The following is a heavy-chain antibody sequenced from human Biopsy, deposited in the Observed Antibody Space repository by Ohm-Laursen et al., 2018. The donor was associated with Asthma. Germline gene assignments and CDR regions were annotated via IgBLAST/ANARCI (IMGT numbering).Heavy chain of an antibody. D-gene: IGHD6-19*01. CDR3: ARCQVGYSSGWSLLLKKIYYSGMDV. J-gene: IGHJ6*02. V-gene: IGHV1-69*13. Sequence: ASVKVSCKAPGGTFSNFAISWVRQAPGQGLEWLGGIKTVFGTTNYAQKFQGRVTITADESTSTAYMEVTSLRSEDTAIYYCARCQVGYSSGWSLLLKKIYYSGMDVWGQGTAVTVSS. CDR2: IKTVFGTT. CDR1: GGTFSNFA.